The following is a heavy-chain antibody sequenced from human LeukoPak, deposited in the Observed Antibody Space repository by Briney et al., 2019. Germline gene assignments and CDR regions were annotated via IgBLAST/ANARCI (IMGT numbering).Heavy chain of an antibody. V-gene: IGHV5-51*01. Sequence: GESLKIPCKGSGYSFTSYWIGWVRQMPGKGLEWMGIIYPGDSDTRYSPSFQGQVTISADKSISTAYLQWSSLKASDTAMYYCARRVRRGQLLLGDDAFDIWGQGTMVTVPS. CDR2: IYPGDSDT. CDR1: GYSFTSYW. D-gene: IGHD2-2*01. J-gene: IGHJ3*02. CDR3: ARRVRRGQLLLGDDAFDI.